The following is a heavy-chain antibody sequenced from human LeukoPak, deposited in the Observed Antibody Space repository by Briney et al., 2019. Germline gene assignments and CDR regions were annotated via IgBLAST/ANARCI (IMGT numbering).Heavy chain of an antibody. J-gene: IGHJ6*03. CDR2: ISAYNGNT. D-gene: IGHD3-22*01. V-gene: IGHV1-18*01. Sequence: ASVKVSCKASGYTFTSYGISWVRQAPGQGLEWMGWISAYNGNTNYAQKLQGRVTMTTDTSTSTAYMELRSLRSDDTAVYYCARFYDSSGYYLNNYYYYMDVWGKGTAVTVSS. CDR3: ARFYDSSGYYLNNYYYYMDV. CDR1: GYTFTSYG.